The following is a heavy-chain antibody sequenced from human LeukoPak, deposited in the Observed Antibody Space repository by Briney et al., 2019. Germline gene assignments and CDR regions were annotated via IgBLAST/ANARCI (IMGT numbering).Heavy chain of an antibody. V-gene: IGHV3-33*01. D-gene: IGHD6-19*01. CDR1: GFTFSSYG. Sequence: GRSLRLSCVASGFTFSSYGMHWVRQTPGKGLEWVAVIWYDGNNKYYGDSVKGRFTISRDNSKNTLYLQMDSLRVEDTAVYYCARGRGRGWYPAGYWGQGTLVTVSS. J-gene: IGHJ4*02. CDR2: IWYDGNNK. CDR3: ARGRGRGWYPAGY.